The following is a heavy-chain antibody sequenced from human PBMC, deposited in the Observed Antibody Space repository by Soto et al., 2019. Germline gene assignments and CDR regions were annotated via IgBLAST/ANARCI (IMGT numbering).Heavy chain of an antibody. Sequence: SETLSRTCTVSDGSISSYYWSWIRQPPGKALDRIGYIYYSGSTNYNPSLKSRVTISVDTSKNQFSLKLSSVTSADTAVYYCARALIAVAATYWFDPWGQGTLVTVS. CDR1: DGSISSYY. D-gene: IGHD6-19*01. CDR2: IYYSGST. J-gene: IGHJ5*02. CDR3: ARALIAVAATYWFDP. V-gene: IGHV4-59*01.